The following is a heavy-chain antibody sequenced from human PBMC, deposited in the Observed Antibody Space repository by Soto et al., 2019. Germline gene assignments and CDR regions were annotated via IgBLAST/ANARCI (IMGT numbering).Heavy chain of an antibody. CDR3: ATLGERSWFDP. V-gene: IGHV1-69*01. Sequence: QEQLVQSGAEVRKPGSSVKVSCKASGGAFNSKAIAWVRQAPGQGLEWMGGIVPLFGSTDYAQRFQGRLTITADECTDTVYMELSSLRPEDTAVYFCATLGERSWFDPWGQGTLVTVSS. CDR2: IVPLFGST. CDR1: GGAFNSKA. J-gene: IGHJ5*02. D-gene: IGHD3-10*01.